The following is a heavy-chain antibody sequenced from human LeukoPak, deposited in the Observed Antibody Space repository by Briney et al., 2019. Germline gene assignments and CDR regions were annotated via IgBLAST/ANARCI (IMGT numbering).Heavy chain of an antibody. CDR2: ISSNGGST. D-gene: IGHD3-9*01. V-gene: IGHV3-64*01. CDR1: GFTFSSYA. Sequence: GGSLRLSCAASGFTFSSYAMHWVRQAPGKGLEYVSAISSNGGSTYYANSVKGRFTISRDNSKNTLYLQMGSLRAEDMAVYYCARGYFDWLSYFDYWGQGTLVTVSS. J-gene: IGHJ4*02. CDR3: ARGYFDWLSYFDY.